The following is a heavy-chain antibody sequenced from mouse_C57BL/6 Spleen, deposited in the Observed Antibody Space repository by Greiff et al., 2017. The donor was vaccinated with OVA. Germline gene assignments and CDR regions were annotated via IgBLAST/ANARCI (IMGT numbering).Heavy chain of an antibody. CDR3: TRRLPPYFDY. J-gene: IGHJ2*01. Sequence: QVQLQQSGAELVRPGASVTLSCKASSYTFTDYEMHWVKQTPVHGLEWIGAIDPETGGTAYNQKFKGKAILTADKSSSTAYMELRSLTSEDSAVYYCTRRLPPYFDYWGQGTTLTVSS. V-gene: IGHV1-15*01. D-gene: IGHD5-5*01. CDR1: SYTFTDYE. CDR2: IDPETGGT.